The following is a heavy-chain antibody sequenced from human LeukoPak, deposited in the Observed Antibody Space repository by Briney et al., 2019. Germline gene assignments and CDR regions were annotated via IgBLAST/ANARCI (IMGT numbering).Heavy chain of an antibody. V-gene: IGHV4-30-4*08. CDR3: TRDLSSAWFYY. CDR2: IYYSGST. J-gene: IGHJ4*02. D-gene: IGHD6-13*01. Sequence: SETLSLTCTVSGGSISSGDYYWSWIRQPPGKGLEWIGYIYYSGSTYYNPSLKSRVTISVDTSKNQFSLKVRSVTAADTAVYYCTRDLSSAWFYYWGQGTLVTVSS. CDR1: GGSISSGDYY.